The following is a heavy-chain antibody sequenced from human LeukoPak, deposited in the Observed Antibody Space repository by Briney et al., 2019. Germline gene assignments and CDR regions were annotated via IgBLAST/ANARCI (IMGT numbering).Heavy chain of an antibody. CDR2: ISSSSSYI. V-gene: IGHV3-21*01. CDR1: GFTFSSYS. J-gene: IGHJ4*02. D-gene: IGHD3-10*01. CDR3: ASEIWFGELPMGGDY. Sequence: GGSLRLSCAASGFTFSSYSMNWVRQAPGKGLEWVSSISSSSSYIYYADSVKGRFTISRDNAKNSLYLQMNSLRAEDTAVYYCASEIWFGELPMGGDYRGQGTLVTVSS.